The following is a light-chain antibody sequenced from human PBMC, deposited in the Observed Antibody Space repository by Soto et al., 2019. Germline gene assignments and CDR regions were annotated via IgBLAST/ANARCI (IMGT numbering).Light chain of an antibody. V-gene: IGKV3-15*01. CDR2: SAS. Sequence: EIVITQSPATLSVSPGERVTLSCRASEGVNNNLAWYQQKPGQAPRLLLYSASSSATRVPARFSGSGSGTEFTPAICSLQSEDFAVYYCQQYDYGYTFGQGTKVDIK. CDR3: QQYDYGYT. CDR1: EGVNNN. J-gene: IGKJ2*01.